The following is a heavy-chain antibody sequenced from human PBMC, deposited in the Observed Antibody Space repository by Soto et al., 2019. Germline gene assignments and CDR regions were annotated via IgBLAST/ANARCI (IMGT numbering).Heavy chain of an antibody. CDR2: IYYSGST. Sequence: SETLSLTCTVSGGSISSYYWSWIRQPPGKGLEWIGYIYYSGSTNYNPSLKSRVTISVDTSKNQFSMKLSSVTAADTAVYYCARRYGDYFDYWGQGTLVTVS. CDR3: ARRYGDYFDY. V-gene: IGHV4-59*08. J-gene: IGHJ4*02. D-gene: IGHD4-17*01. CDR1: GGSISSYY.